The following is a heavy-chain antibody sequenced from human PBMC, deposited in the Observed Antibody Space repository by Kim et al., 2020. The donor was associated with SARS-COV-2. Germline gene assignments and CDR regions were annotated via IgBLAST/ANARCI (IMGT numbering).Heavy chain of an antibody. V-gene: IGHV3-30*18. CDR3: AKDRIPPWRGYGYGVDYYYGRDV. Sequence: GGSLRLSCAASGFTFSSYGMHWVRQAPGKGLEWVAVITYDGSNKYYADSVKGRFTISRDNSKNTLYLQMNSLRAEDTAVYYCAKDRIPPWRGYGYGVDYYYGRDVWGQGATGTVSS. CDR2: ITYDGSNK. J-gene: IGHJ6*02. D-gene: IGHD5-18*01. CDR1: GFTFSSYG.